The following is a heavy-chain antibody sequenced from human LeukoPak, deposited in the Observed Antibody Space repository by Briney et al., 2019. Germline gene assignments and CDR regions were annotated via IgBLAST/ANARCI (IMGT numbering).Heavy chain of an antibody. D-gene: IGHD2-2*01. CDR2: ISAYNGNT. J-gene: IGHJ4*02. V-gene: IGHV1-18*01. CDR3: ARDHPYNIVVVPAALDY. Sequence: ASVKVSCKASGYTFTSYGISWVRQAPGQGLEWMGWISAYNGNTNYAQKLQGRVTMTTDTSTSTAYMELRSLRSDDTAVYYCARDHPYNIVVVPAALDYWGQGTLVTVS. CDR1: GYTFTSYG.